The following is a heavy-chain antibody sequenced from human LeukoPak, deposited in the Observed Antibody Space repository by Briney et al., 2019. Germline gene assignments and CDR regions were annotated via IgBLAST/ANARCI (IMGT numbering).Heavy chain of an antibody. Sequence: GGSLRLSCAASGLTFSIYAMSWVRQAPGKGLVWGSAISGSGGSTYYADSVKGRFTISRDNSKNTLYLQMNSLRAEDTAVHYCAKVGSYSSSWYFDYWGQGTLVTVSS. D-gene: IGHD6-13*01. CDR1: GLTFSIYA. V-gene: IGHV3-23*01. J-gene: IGHJ4*02. CDR3: AKVGSYSSSWYFDY. CDR2: ISGSGGST.